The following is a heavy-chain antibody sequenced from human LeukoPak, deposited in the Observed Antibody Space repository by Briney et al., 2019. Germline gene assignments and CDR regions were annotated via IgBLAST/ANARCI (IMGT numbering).Heavy chain of an antibody. D-gene: IGHD3-22*01. CDR3: ARYHDSSGPYATDAFDI. Sequence: SETLSLTCAVYGGSFSGYYWSWIRQPPGKGLEWIGEISHSGSTNYNPSLKSRVTISVDTSKNQFSLKLSSVTAADTAVYYCARYHDSSGPYATDAFDIWGQGTMVTVSS. V-gene: IGHV4-34*01. J-gene: IGHJ3*02. CDR1: GGSFSGYY. CDR2: ISHSGST.